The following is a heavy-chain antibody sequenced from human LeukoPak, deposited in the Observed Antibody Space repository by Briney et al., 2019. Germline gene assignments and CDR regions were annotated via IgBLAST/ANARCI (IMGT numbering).Heavy chain of an antibody. Sequence: ASVKVSCKASGYTFTSYYMHWVRQAPGQGLEWMGIINPSGGSTSYAQKFQGRVTMTRDMSTSTVYMELSSLRSEDTAVYYCARGRRVPAARKYYYYYYMDVWGKGTTVTISS. V-gene: IGHV1-46*01. CDR1: GYTFTSYY. CDR2: INPSGGST. D-gene: IGHD2-2*01. J-gene: IGHJ6*03. CDR3: ARGRRVPAARKYYYYYYMDV.